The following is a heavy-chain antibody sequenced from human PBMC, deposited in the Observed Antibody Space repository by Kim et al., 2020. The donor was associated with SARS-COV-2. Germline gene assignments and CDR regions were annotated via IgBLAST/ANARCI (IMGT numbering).Heavy chain of an antibody. J-gene: IGHJ4*02. V-gene: IGHV3-9*01. D-gene: IGHD6-6*01. CDR3: AKDQYSTLEYYFDY. Sequence: YADSGKGRFTISSDNAKNSLYLKMNSLRAEDTALYYCAKDQYSTLEYYFDYWGQGTLVTVSS.